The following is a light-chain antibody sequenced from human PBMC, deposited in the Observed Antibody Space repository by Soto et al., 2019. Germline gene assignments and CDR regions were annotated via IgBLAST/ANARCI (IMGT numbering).Light chain of an antibody. CDR2: GAS. V-gene: IGKV3-20*01. Sequence: ILLTQSPSTLSFPPGERATLSCRASQNVRTNLAWYQQKPGQAPSLLIYGASSRATGIPDRFSGSGSGTDFTLTISRLEPEDFAVYYCQQYGNSPPTFGQGTKVDI. J-gene: IGKJ1*01. CDR1: QNVRTN. CDR3: QQYGNSPPT.